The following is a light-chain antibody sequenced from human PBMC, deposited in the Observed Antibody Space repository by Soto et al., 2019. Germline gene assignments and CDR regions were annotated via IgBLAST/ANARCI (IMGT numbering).Light chain of an antibody. CDR3: CSYAGSSTLWRV. CDR2: EGS. V-gene: IGLV2-23*01. J-gene: IGLJ2*01. CDR1: SSDVGSYNL. Sequence: QSALTQPASVSGSPGQSITISCTGTSSDVGSYNLVSWYQQHPGKAPKLMIYEGSKRPSGVSNRFSGSKSGNTASLTISGLQAEDEADYYCCSYAGSSTLWRVFGGGTKLTVL.